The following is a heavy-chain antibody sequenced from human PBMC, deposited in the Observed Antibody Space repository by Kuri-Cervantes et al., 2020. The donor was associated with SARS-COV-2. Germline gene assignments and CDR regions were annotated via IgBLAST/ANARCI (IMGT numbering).Heavy chain of an antibody. V-gene: IGHV3-30*18. CDR2: ISHDGKNK. CDR3: AKVRVGVQDF. J-gene: IGHJ4*02. CDR1: GFNFSRTD. Sequence: GESLKISCAASGFNFSRTDMHWVRQAPGKGLEWVAVISHDGKNKKCIASGKGRFTVSRDNSQNTLYLHMKSLRSEDTAMYYCAKVRVGVQDFWGQGTLVTVSS. D-gene: IGHD2-21*01.